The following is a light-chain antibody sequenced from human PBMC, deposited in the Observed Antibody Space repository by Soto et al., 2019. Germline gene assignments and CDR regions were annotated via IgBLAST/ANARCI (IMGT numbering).Light chain of an antibody. J-gene: IGKJ1*01. CDR3: QQYVSSPRT. CDR2: GAS. CDR1: QSVSSN. Sequence: EIVMTQSPATLSVSPGERATLSCRASQSVSSNLAWYQQKPGQAPRLRIYGASSRATGIPDRFSGSGSGTDFTLTISRLEPEDFAVYYCQQYVSSPRTFGQGTKVDIK. V-gene: IGKV3-20*01.